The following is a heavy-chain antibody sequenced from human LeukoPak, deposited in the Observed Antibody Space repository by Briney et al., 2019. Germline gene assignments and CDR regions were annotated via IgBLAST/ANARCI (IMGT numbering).Heavy chain of an antibody. V-gene: IGHV3-30-3*01. Sequence: GGSLRLSCAASGFTFSSYAMHWVRQAPGKGLEWVAVISYDGSNKYYADSVKGRFTISRDNSKNTLYLQMNSLRAEDTAVYYCARDGPRMVRGVSGWFDPWGQGTLVTVSS. CDR1: GFTFSSYA. J-gene: IGHJ5*02. CDR2: ISYDGSNK. D-gene: IGHD3-10*01. CDR3: ARDGPRMVRGVSGWFDP.